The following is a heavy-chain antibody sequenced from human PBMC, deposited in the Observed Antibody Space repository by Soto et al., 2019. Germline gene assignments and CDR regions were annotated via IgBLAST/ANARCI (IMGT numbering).Heavy chain of an antibody. J-gene: IGHJ4*02. V-gene: IGHV3-48*02. D-gene: IGHD3-3*01. Sequence: GGSLRLSCAASGFTFSSYSMNWVRQAPGKGLEWVSYISSSSSSIYYADSVKGRFTISRDNAKNSLYLQMNSLRDEDTAVYYCARDYEYWSGYYKGFDYWGQGTLATVSS. CDR1: GFTFSSYS. CDR3: ARDYEYWSGYYKGFDY. CDR2: ISSSSSSI.